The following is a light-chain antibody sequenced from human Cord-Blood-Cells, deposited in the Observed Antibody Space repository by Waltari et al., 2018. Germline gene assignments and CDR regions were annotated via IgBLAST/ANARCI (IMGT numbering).Light chain of an antibody. CDR2: DAS. Sequence: EIVLTQSPATLSLSPGERVTLACRASQSVSSYLAWYQQKPGQAPRLLIYDASNRATGIPARFSGSGSGTDFTLTISNLEPEDFAVYYCQQRSNWLWTFGQGTKVEIK. V-gene: IGKV3-11*01. CDR1: QSVSSY. CDR3: QQRSNWLWT. J-gene: IGKJ1*01.